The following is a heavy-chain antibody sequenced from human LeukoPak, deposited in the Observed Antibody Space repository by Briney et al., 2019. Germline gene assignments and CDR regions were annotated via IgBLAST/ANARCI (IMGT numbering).Heavy chain of an antibody. D-gene: IGHD5-12*01. CDR1: GFTFSSYS. V-gene: IGHV3-48*01. Sequence: GGSLRLSCAASGFTFSSYSMNCVRQAPGEGLERVSYISSTTSSTIHYADSVKGRFTISRDNAKNSLYLQRNSLRADDTAVYYCARGFRGYSGYDSDFDYWGRGTLVTVSS. J-gene: IGHJ4*02. CDR2: ISSTTSSTI. CDR3: ARGFRGYSGYDSDFDY.